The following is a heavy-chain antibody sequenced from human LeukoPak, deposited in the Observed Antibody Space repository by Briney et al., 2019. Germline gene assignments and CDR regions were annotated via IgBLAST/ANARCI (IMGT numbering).Heavy chain of an antibody. CDR2: IFPGDSDT. D-gene: IGHD1/OR15-1a*01. CDR1: GYSFTRYW. J-gene: IGHJ4*02. V-gene: IGHV5-51*01. CDR3: ATSESQTRFDY. Sequence: GESLKISCKGSGYSFTRYWIGWVRQMPGKGLEWIGIIFPGDSDTTYSPSLQGQVTISADKSINTAYLQWSSLRASDTAMYYCATSESQTRFDYWGQGTPVTVSS.